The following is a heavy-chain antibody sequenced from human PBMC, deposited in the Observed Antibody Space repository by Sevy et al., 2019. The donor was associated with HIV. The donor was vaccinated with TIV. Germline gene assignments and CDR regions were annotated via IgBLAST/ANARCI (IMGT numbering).Heavy chain of an antibody. CDR2: INSVGSST. J-gene: IGHJ4*02. CDR1: GFTFSSYW. D-gene: IGHD3-10*01. Sequence: GGSLRLSCTTSGFTFSSYWMHWVRQAPGKGLVWVSRINSVGSSTSYADSVKGRFTISRDNAKNTLYLQMNSLRAEDTAVYYCARDGGWFGFPDYWGQGTLVTVSS. V-gene: IGHV3-74*01. CDR3: ARDGGWFGFPDY.